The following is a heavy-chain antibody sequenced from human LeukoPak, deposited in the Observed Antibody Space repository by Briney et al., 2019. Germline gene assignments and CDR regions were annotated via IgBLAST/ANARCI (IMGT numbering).Heavy chain of an antibody. CDR2: ISYDGTEK. V-gene: IGHV3-30-3*01. CDR1: GVIFSGYA. CDR3: ARVWQDYSGVDY. J-gene: IGHJ4*02. D-gene: IGHD2-21*01. Sequence: GGSLRLSCAASGVIFSGYAMHWVRQAPGKGLEWVAVISYDGTEKHYGDSVKGRFTISRDNSKNTLYLQMNSLRDEDTAVYYCARVWQDYSGVDYWGQGTLVTVSS.